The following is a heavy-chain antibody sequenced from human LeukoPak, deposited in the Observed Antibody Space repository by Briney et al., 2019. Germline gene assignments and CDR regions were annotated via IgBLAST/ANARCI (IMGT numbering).Heavy chain of an antibody. J-gene: IGHJ5*02. CDR2: IYYSGST. D-gene: IGHD3-3*01. CDR1: GGSISSYY. V-gene: IGHV4-59*01. Sequence: SETLSLTCTVSGGSISSYYWSWIRQPPGKGLEWIGYIYYSGSTNYNPSLKSRVTISVDTSKNQFSLKLSSVTAADTAVYYCARGGRFLEWLLEFDPWGQGTLVTASS. CDR3: ARGGRFLEWLLEFDP.